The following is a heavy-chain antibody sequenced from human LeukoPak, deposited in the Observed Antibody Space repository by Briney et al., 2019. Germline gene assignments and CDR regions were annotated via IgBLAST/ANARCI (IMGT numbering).Heavy chain of an antibody. V-gene: IGHV1-18*01. CDR1: GYTFTSYA. CDR2: ISAYNGNT. CDR3: ASHLVVAGTRYYYYGMDV. Sequence: ASVKVSCKASGYTFTSYAMHWVRQAPGQGLEWMGWISAYNGNTNYAQKLQGRVTMTTDTSTSTAYMELRSLRSDDTAVYYCASHLVVAGTRYYYYGMDVWGQGTTVTVSS. D-gene: IGHD6-19*01. J-gene: IGHJ6*02.